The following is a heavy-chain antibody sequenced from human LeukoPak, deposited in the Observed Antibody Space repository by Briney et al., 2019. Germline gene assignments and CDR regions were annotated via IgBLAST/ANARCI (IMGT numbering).Heavy chain of an antibody. CDR1: GGSISSGGYY. CDR2: IYYSGST. J-gene: IGHJ5*02. Sequence: SETLSLTCTVSGGSISSGGYYWRWIRQHPGKGLEWIGYIYYSGSTYYNPSLKSRVTISVDTSKNQFSLKLSSVTAADTAVYYCARSLYYYGSGSHNWFDPWGQGTLVTVSS. CDR3: ARSLYYYGSGSHNWFDP. V-gene: IGHV4-31*03. D-gene: IGHD3-10*01.